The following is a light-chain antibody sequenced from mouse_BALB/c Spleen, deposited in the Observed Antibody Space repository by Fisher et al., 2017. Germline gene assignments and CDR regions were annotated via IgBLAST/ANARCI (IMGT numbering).Light chain of an antibody. CDR3: QQWSSNPLT. J-gene: IGKJ5*01. CDR1: SSVSY. V-gene: IGKV4-68*01. Sequence: IVLTQSPAIMSASPGEKVTMTCSASSSVSYMYWYQQKPRSSPKLWIYDTFKLASGVPARFSGSGSGTSYSLTISSMEAEDAATYYCQQWSSNPLTFGAGTKLELK. CDR2: DTF.